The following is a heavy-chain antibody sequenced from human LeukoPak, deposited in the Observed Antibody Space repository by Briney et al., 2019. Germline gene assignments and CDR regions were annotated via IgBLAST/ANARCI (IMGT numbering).Heavy chain of an antibody. CDR3: ARGAHSGWSGRKWYYFDY. CDR2: ISAYNGNT. CDR1: GYTFTSYV. V-gene: IGHV1-18*01. J-gene: IGHJ4*02. D-gene: IGHD6-19*01. Sequence: GASVKVSCKASGYTFTSYVISWVRQAPGQGLEWMGWISAYNGNTNYAQKLQGRVTMTTDTSTSTAYMELRSLRSDDTAVYYCARGAHSGWSGRKWYYFDYWGQGTLVTVSS.